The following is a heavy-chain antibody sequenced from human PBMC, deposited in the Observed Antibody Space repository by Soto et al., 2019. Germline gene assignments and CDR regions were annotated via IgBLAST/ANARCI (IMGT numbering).Heavy chain of an antibody. Sequence: QVQLVQSGAEAKKPGASVKVSCKASGYTFTNYDINWVRQAPGQGLEWMGWISAYNGDTNYAQKLQGRVTITADESRSTAYMELSSLRSEDTAVYYCARAAYTSRATQWLDPWGQGTLVTVSS. CDR1: GYTFTNYD. CDR3: ARAAYTSRATQWLDP. J-gene: IGHJ5*02. CDR2: ISAYNGDT. V-gene: IGHV1-18*01. D-gene: IGHD3-16*01.